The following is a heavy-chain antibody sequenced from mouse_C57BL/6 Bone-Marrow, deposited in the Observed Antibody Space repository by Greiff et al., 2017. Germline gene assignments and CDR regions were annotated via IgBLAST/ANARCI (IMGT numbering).Heavy chain of an antibody. CDR3: ARNDYVRDYFDY. V-gene: IGHV1-82*01. D-gene: IGHD2-4*01. CDR2: IYPGDGDT. Sequence: LVEPGASVKISCKASGYAFSSSWMNWVKQRPGKGLEWIGRIYPGDGDTNYNGKFKGKATLTADKSSSTAYMQLSSLTSEDSAVYFCARNDYVRDYFDYWGQGTTLTVSS. CDR1: GYAFSSSW. J-gene: IGHJ2*01.